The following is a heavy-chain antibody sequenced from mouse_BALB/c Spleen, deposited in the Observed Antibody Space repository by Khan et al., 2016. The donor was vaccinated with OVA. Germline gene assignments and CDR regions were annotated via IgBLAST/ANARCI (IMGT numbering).Heavy chain of an antibody. CDR3: ARFHGGY. V-gene: IGHV9-3-1*01. CDR2: INTYTGEP. J-gene: IGHJ2*01. CDR1: GYTFTDYV. Sequence: QIQLVQSGPELKKPGETVKISCKASGYTFTDYVMNWVKQAPGKGLRWMGWINTYTGEPTYADAFKGRFAFSLETSASTAYLQINNLKNEDTATYFCARFHGGYWGQGTTLTVSS.